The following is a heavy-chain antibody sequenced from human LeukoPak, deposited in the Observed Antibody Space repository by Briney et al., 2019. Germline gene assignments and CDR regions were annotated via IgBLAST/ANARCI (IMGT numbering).Heavy chain of an antibody. J-gene: IGHJ3*02. CDR2: IYSDGTP. D-gene: IGHD4-23*01. Sequence: PGGSLRLSCAASGFTVSSNYMSWVRQAPGKGRSWGSIIYSDGTPHYAESVKGRFTISRDNSKNTLYLQMNSLRAEDTAVYYCARARTTVVTRDAFDIWGQGTMVTVSS. CDR1: GFTVSSNY. CDR3: ARARTTVVTRDAFDI. V-gene: IGHV3-66*01.